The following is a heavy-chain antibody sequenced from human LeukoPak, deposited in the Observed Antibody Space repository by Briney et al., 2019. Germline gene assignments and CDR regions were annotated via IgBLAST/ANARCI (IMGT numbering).Heavy chain of an antibody. CDR1: GFTFSSYW. Sequence: GGSLRLSCAASGFTFSSYWMSCVRQDPGKGREWGANIRQDASEKYYVDCVEGRLTISRDNAKNSLYLKMSSLRAEGTAVYYCARAGQEWFGELGFDYWGQGTLVTVS. J-gene: IGHJ4*02. CDR3: ARAGQEWFGELGFDY. CDR2: IRQDASEK. D-gene: IGHD3-10*01. V-gene: IGHV3-7*01.